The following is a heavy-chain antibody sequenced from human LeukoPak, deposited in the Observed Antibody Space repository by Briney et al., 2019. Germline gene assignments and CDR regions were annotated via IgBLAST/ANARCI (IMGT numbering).Heavy chain of an antibody. CDR1: GGSISSYY. D-gene: IGHD3-9*01. V-gene: IGHV4-59*01. CDR2: IYYSGST. Sequence: SETLSLTCTVSGGSISSYYWSWIRQPPGKGREWIGYIYYSGSTNYNPSLKSRVTISVDTSKNQFSLKLSSVTAADTAVYYCAREYYDILTGYSNYNWFDPWGQGTLVTVSS. CDR3: AREYYDILTGYSNYNWFDP. J-gene: IGHJ5*02.